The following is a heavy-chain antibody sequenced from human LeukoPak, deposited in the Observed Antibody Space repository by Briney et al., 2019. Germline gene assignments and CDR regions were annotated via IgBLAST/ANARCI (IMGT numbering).Heavy chain of an antibody. CDR3: ARLGDIRNFDY. V-gene: IGHV4-39*01. D-gene: IGHD5-12*01. J-gene: IGHJ4*02. CDR2: IYYSGST. CDR1: GGSISSSSHY. Sequence: PSETLSLTCTVSGGSISSSSHYWGWIRQPPGKGLEWIGSIYYSGSTYYNPSLKSRVTISVDTSKNQFSLKLSSVTAADTAVYYCARLGDIRNFDYWGQGTLVTVSS.